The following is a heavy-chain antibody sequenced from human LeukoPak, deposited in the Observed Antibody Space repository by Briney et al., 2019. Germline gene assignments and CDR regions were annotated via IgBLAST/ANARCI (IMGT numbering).Heavy chain of an antibody. D-gene: IGHD3-3*01. CDR1: GFTFSSYW. Sequence: GGSLRLSCAASGFTFSSYWMSWVRQAPGKGLEWVAFIRYDGNKKFYGDSVKGRFTISRDNSKNTLYLQMSSLRAEDTAVFYCAKDLPYMYNAFWSGLSGGIDYWGQGTPVTVSS. CDR2: IRYDGNKK. CDR3: AKDLPYMYNAFWSGLSGGIDY. J-gene: IGHJ4*02. V-gene: IGHV3-30*02.